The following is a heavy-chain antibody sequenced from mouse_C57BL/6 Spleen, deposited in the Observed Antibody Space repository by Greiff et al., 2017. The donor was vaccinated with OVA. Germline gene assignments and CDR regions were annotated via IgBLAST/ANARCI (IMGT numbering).Heavy chain of an antibody. CDR3: ARDDGYYAMDY. CDR1: GFTFSDYY. J-gene: IGHJ4*01. Sequence: EVQLVESEGGLVQPGSSMKLSCTASGFTFSDYYMAWVRQVPEKGLEWVANINYDGSSTYYLDSLKSRFIISRDNAKNILYLQMSSLESEDTATYYCARDDGYYAMDYWGQGTSVTVSS. V-gene: IGHV5-16*01. CDR2: INYDGSST. D-gene: IGHD2-3*01.